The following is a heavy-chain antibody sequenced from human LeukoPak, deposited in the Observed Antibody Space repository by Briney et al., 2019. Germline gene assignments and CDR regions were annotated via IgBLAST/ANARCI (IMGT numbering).Heavy chain of an antibody. CDR1: GFTFSSYW. CDR3: ARGGQLVPIDY. CDR2: INSDGSST. Sequence: GGSLRLSCAASGFTFSSYWMHWVRQAPGKGLVWVSRINSDGSSTSYADSVKGRFTISRDNAKNTLYLQMNSLRAEDTAVYYCARGGQLVPIDYWGQGTLVTVSS. D-gene: IGHD6-6*01. J-gene: IGHJ4*02. V-gene: IGHV3-74*01.